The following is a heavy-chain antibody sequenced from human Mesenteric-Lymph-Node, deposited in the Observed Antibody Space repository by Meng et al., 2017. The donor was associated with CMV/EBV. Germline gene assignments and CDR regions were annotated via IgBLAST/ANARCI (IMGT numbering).Heavy chain of an antibody. J-gene: IGHJ6*02. D-gene: IGHD2-2*01. V-gene: IGHV3-21*01. Sequence: GGPLRLSCAASGFTFSSYSMNWVRQAPGKGLEWVSSISSSSSYIYYADSVKGRFTISRDNAKNSLYLQMNSLRAEDTAVYYCARDGGYCSSTSCLFQYYYGMDVWGQGTMVTVSS. CDR2: ISSSSSYI. CDR1: GFTFSSYS. CDR3: ARDGGYCSSTSCLFQYYYGMDV.